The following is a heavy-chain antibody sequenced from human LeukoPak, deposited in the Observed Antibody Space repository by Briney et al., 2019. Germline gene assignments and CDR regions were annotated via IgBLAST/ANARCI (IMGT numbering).Heavy chain of an antibody. CDR2: ISLSGDDT. V-gene: IGHV3-23*01. Sequence: GGSLRLSCAASGFNTNKYAMTWVRQAPGKGLEWVSGISLSGDDTYYADSVKGRFIISRDGSKNTLYLQMNSLRVEDTAVYYCAKGWGSGSYFLYFDYWGQGTLVTVSS. CDR3: AKGWGSGSYFLYFDY. J-gene: IGHJ4*02. D-gene: IGHD1-26*01. CDR1: GFNTNKYA.